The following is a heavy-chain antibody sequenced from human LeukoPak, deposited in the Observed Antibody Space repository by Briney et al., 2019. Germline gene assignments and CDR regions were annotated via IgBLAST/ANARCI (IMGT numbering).Heavy chain of an antibody. D-gene: IGHD3-22*01. CDR1: GFTFSSYE. J-gene: IGHJ4*02. CDR2: ISSSGSTI. CDR3: ARVMYYYDSSGAFDY. Sequence: PGGSLRLSCAASGFTFSSYEMNWVRQAPGKGLEWVSYISSSGSTIYYADSVKGRFTISRDNAKNSLYLQMNSLRAEDTALYYCARVMYYYDSSGAFDYWGQGTLVTVSS. V-gene: IGHV3-48*03.